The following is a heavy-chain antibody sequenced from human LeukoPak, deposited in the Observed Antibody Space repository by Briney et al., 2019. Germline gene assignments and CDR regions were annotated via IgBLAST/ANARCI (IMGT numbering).Heavy chain of an antibody. D-gene: IGHD6-19*01. CDR2: ISSDGGTT. CDR3: ARGGPYSTGWYYFDC. CDR1: GFTFSSYA. J-gene: IGHJ4*02. Sequence: GGSLRLSCAASGFTFSSYAVHWVRQAPGRGLEYVSTISSDGGTTYYASSVKGRFTISRDNSKNTLFLQMGSLSAEDMAVYYCARGGPYSTGWYYFDCWGQGTLVTVSS. V-gene: IGHV3-64*01.